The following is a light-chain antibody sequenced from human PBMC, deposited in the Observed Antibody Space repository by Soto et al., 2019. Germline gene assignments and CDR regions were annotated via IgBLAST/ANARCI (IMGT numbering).Light chain of an antibody. Sequence: EIVLTQSPGTLSLSPGERATLSCRASQSVSSSYLAWYQQKPGQAPRLLIYGASNRATGIPDRFSGSGSGTDFTLTISRLEPEEFAVYYCQQYGNSPCTFGQGTKLEIK. CDR1: QSVSSSY. CDR2: GAS. CDR3: QQYGNSPCT. V-gene: IGKV3-20*01. J-gene: IGKJ2*02.